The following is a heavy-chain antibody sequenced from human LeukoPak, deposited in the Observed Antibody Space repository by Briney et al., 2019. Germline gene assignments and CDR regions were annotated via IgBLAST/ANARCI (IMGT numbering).Heavy chain of an antibody. D-gene: IGHD5-24*01. J-gene: IGHJ4*02. CDR3: ARIRGDGSTFDY. CDR2: ISGSGNTI. Sequence: PGGSLRLSCAASGFTFSGSEMNWVRQAPGRGLEWVSYISGSGNTIYYADSVKGRFTISRDNAKNSLFLQMSSLRAEDTAVYFCARIRGDGSTFDYWGQGTLVTVSS. V-gene: IGHV3-48*03. CDR1: GFTFSGSE.